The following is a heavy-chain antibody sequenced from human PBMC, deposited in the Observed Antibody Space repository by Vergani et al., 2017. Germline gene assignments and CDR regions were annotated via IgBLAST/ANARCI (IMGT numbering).Heavy chain of an antibody. V-gene: IGHV4-38-2*02. J-gene: IGHJ4*02. D-gene: IGHD6-13*01. CDR3: ARGSRAAGYSGPDS. CDR1: GYSIGSGFY. CDR2: IHNRGKT. Sequence: QVRLEESGPGLVKPSETLSLTCSVSGYSIGSGFYWAWIRQSPGEGLQWLTSIHNRGKTYHNPSLKSRVPVSLDTSKNRFSLNLTSVTATDTAVYYCARGSRAAGYSGPDSWREGTRVTVSS.